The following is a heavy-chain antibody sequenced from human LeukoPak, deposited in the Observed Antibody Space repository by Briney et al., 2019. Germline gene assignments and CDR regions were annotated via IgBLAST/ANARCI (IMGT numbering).Heavy chain of an antibody. CDR2: INHSGST. Sequence: SETLSLTCAVYGGSVSGYYWSWIRQPPGKGLEGNGEINHSGSTNYNPSLKSPVTISVAPSKYHFSLKLSSVPAADTAVYYCASDSGWSFDYWGQGTLVTVSS. CDR1: GGSVSGYY. V-gene: IGHV4-34*01. CDR3: ASDSGWSFDY. D-gene: IGHD6-19*01. J-gene: IGHJ4*02.